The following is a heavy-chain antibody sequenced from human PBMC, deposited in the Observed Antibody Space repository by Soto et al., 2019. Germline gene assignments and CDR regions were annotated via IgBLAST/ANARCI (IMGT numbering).Heavy chain of an antibody. CDR2: MNPNSGNT. J-gene: IGHJ5*02. CDR3: ARERTRGFDP. V-gene: IGHV1-8*01. Sequence: QVQLVQSGAEVKKPGASVKVSCKASGYTCTSYDINWLRQATGQGLEWMGWMNPNSGNTAYAQKFLGRVTMTRNTSISTAYVELSSLRSEATAVYYCARERTRGFDPWGQGTLVTVSS. CDR1: GYTCTSYD.